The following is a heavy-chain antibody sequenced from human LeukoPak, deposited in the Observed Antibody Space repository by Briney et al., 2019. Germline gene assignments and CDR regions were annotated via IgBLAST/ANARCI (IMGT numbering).Heavy chain of an antibody. Sequence: SETLSLTCTVSGXSISSYYWSWIRQPPGKGLEWIGYIYYSGSTNYNPSLKSRVTISVDTSKNQFSLKLSSVTAADTAVYYCAVGYSSSWYVYWGQGTLVTVSS. V-gene: IGHV4-59*01. CDR2: IYYSGST. J-gene: IGHJ4*02. CDR3: AVGYSSSWYVY. D-gene: IGHD6-13*01. CDR1: GXSISSYY.